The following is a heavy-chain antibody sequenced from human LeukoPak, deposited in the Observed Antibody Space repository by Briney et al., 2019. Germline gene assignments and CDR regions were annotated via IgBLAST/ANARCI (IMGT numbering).Heavy chain of an antibody. D-gene: IGHD2-21*02. V-gene: IGHV5-51*01. CDR2: IYPGDSDT. J-gene: IGHJ6*02. Sequence: RHGESLKISCKGSGYSFTSYWIGWVRQMPGKGLEWMGIIYPGDSDTRYSPSFQGQVTISADKSISTAYLQWSSLKASDTAMYYCATAYCGGDCYPPGLASLYGMDVWGQGTTVTVSS. CDR3: ATAYCGGDCYPPGLASLYGMDV. CDR1: GYSFTSYW.